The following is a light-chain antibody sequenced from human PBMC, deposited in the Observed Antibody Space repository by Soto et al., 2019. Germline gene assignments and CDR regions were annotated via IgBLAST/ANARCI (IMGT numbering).Light chain of an antibody. CDR2: KAS. V-gene: IGKV1-5*03. CDR3: QHYNSYSEA. J-gene: IGKJ1*01. CDR1: QTISSW. Sequence: DIQMTQSPSTLSGSVGDRVTITCRASQTISSWLAWYQQKPGKAPKLLIYKASTLKSGVPSRFSGSGSGTEFTLTISSLQTDDSATYYCQHYNSYSEAFGQGTKV.